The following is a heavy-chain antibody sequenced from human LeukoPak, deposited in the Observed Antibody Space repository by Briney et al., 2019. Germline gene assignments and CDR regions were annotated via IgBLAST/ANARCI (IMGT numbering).Heavy chain of an antibody. CDR3: ARGYGDSIHFDY. J-gene: IGHJ4*02. V-gene: IGHV3-21*01. Sequence: PGGSLRLSCAASGFTFSSYTIDWVRQAPGKGLEWVSSISSSSSYVYFADSVKGRFTISRDNAKNSLYLQMNSLRAEEAAVYYCARGYGDSIHFDYWGQGTLVTVSS. CDR2: ISSSSSYV. D-gene: IGHD4-17*01. CDR1: GFTFSSYT.